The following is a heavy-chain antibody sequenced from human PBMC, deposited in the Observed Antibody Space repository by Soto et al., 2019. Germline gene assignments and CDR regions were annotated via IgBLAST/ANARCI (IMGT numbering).Heavy chain of an antibody. J-gene: IGHJ6*03. D-gene: IGHD3-3*01. V-gene: IGHV1-8*01. Sequence: GPSVKVSCKASGYTFNSYDMNWVRQATGQGLEWMGWMNPNSGNTGYAQKFQGRVTMTRNTSISTAYMELSSLRSEDTAVYYCARGPTYYDFWSGYPTNYYYYMDVWGKGTTVTVSS. CDR3: ARGPTYYDFWSGYPTNYYYYMDV. CDR2: MNPNSGNT. CDR1: GYTFNSYD.